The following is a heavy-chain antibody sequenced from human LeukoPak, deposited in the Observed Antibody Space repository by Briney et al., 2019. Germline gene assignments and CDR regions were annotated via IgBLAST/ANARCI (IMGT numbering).Heavy chain of an antibody. CDR2: MNPNSGNT. V-gene: IGHV1-8*01. CDR1: GYTFTSYD. CDR3: ARDGDYGDYNAFDI. J-gene: IGHJ3*02. Sequence: GASVKVSCKASGYTFTSYDINWVRQATGQGLECMGWMNPNSGNTGYAQKFQGRVTMTRNTSISTACMELSSLRSEDTAVYYCARDGDYGDYNAFDIWGQGTMVTVSS. D-gene: IGHD4-17*01.